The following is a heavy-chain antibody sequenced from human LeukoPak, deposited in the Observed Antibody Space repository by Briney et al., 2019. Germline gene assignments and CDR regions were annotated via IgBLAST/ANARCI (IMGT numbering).Heavy chain of an antibody. Sequence: GGALRLSCVASGFTFSSYGMHWVRQTPGKGVERVAVIWYDGSKKYYATSVQGRFTIPRDNSKNTLYLQMNSLTAEDTAVSYCTKGPGDYDTSSYYVDYSGQGSLVSVSS. J-gene: IGHJ4*02. CDR1: GFTFSSYG. CDR2: IWYDGSKK. V-gene: IGHV3-33*06. CDR3: TKGPGDYDTSSYYVDY. D-gene: IGHD3-22*01.